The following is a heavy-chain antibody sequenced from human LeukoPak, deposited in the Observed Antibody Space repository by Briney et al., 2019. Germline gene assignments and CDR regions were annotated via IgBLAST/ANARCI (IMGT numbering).Heavy chain of an antibody. CDR3: ARHRGGIVGAHMVDY. D-gene: IGHD1-26*01. CDR2: INDGGST. Sequence: SETLSLTCAFYGGSFSGYHWTWIRQPPGRGLDWIGEINDGGSTIYNPSLKSRVTISVDTSKNQFSLKLSSVAAADTAVYYCARHRGGIVGAHMVDYWGQGTLVTVSS. CDR1: GGSFSGYH. J-gene: IGHJ4*02. V-gene: IGHV4-34*01.